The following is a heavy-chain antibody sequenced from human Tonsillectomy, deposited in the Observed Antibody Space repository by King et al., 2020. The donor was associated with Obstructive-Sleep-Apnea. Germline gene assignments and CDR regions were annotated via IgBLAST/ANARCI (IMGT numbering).Heavy chain of an antibody. J-gene: IGHJ3*02. V-gene: IGHV5-51*01. CDR1: GYSFTSYW. Sequence: QLVQSGAEVKKPGESLKISCKGSGYSFTSYWIGWVRQMPGKGLEWMGIIYPGDSDTRYSPSFQGQGTISADKSISTAYLQWSSLKAPDTAMYYCAGHLIDGSSTGCRDAFDSWGEGTMVTVSS. D-gene: IGHD2-2*01. CDR3: AGHLIDGSSTGCRDAFDS. CDR2: IYPGDSDT.